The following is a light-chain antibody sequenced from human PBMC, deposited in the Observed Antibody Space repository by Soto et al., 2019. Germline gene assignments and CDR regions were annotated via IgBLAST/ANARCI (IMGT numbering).Light chain of an antibody. Sequence: EIVLTQSPATLSLSPGERATLSCRASQSVSSYLAWYQQKPGQAPRLLIYDASNRATGIPDRFSGSGSGTDFTLTISRLEPEDFAVYYCHQYADSPQTFGQGTKVDIK. CDR3: HQYADSPQT. CDR1: QSVSSY. V-gene: IGKV3-11*01. CDR2: DAS. J-gene: IGKJ1*01.